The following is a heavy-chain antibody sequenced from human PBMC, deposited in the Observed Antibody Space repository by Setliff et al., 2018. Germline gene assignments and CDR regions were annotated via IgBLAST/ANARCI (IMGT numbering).Heavy chain of an antibody. J-gene: IGHJ4*02. D-gene: IGHD5-12*01. CDR1: GYNFITFG. CDR2: ISPYNGNT. Sequence: ASVKVSCKTSGYNFITFGISWVRQAPGQGLEWMGRISPYNGNTDYAEKFQDRITLTTDSSTSTVYMELRSLTFDDTGVFFCARGGGPNVVVTIDFDLWGQGTLVT. V-gene: IGHV1-18*04. CDR3: ARGGGPNVVVTIDFDL.